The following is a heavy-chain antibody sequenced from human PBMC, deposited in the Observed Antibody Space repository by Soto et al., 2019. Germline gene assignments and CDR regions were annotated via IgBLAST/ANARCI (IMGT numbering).Heavy chain of an antibody. CDR1: GLPVSTNY. CDR2: IYNDGKT. J-gene: IGHJ6*02. CDR3: VRPLPSGQNYGMDV. D-gene: IGHD3-10*01. Sequence: LRLSCAASGLPVSTNYMSWVRQAPGKGLEWVSVIYNDGKTYYADSVKGRFTISRDASKNTLHLQMDSLRDEDTAVYYCVRPLPSGQNYGMDVWGQGXTVTVYS. V-gene: IGHV3-53*01.